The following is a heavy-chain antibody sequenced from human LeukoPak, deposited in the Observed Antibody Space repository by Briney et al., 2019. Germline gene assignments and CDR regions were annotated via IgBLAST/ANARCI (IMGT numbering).Heavy chain of an antibody. CDR3: ARVRMTAVTAFDY. J-gene: IGHJ4*02. D-gene: IGHD4-4*01. CDR2: IYTSGST. CDR1: GGSISSYY. V-gene: IGHV4-4*07. Sequence: SETLSLTCTVSGGSISSYYWSWLRQPAGKGLEWIGRIYTSGSTNYNPSLKSRVTMSVDTSKNQFSLKLSSVTAADTAVYYCARVRMTAVTAFDYWGQGTLVTVSS.